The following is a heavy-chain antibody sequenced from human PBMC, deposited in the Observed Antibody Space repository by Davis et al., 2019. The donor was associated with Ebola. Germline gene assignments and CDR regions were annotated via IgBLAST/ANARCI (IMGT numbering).Heavy chain of an antibody. CDR3: ASIFGVFEVG. V-gene: IGHV6-1*01. D-gene: IGHD3-16*01. CDR2: TYYRSKWYN. CDR1: GDSVSSNSAA. Sequence: LRLSCAISGDSVSSNSAAWNWIRQSPSRGLEWLGRTYYRSKWYNDYAVSVKSRITINPDTSKNQFSLQLNSVTPEDTAVYYCASIFGVFEVGWGQGTLVTVSS. J-gene: IGHJ4*02.